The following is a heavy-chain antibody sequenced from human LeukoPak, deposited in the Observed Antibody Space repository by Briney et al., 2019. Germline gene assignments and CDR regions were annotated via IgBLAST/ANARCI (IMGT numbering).Heavy chain of an antibody. CDR1: GFTFSSYA. V-gene: IGHV3-23*01. J-gene: IGHJ4*02. D-gene: IGHD1-26*01. CDR3: AKDPNIVGAKTPDY. Sequence: VGSLSLSCAASGFTFSSYAMSWVRQAPGKGLEWVSAISGSGGSIYYADSVKGRFTISRDNSKNTLYLQMNSLRAEDTAVYYCAKDPNIVGAKTPDYWGQGTLV. CDR2: ISGSGGSI.